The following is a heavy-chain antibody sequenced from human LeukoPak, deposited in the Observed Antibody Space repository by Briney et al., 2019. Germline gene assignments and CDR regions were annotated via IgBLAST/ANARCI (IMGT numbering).Heavy chain of an antibody. Sequence: SETLSLTCTVSGGSISSGSYYWSWIRQPAGKGLEWIGRIYTSGSTNYNPSLKSRVTISVDTSKNQFSLKLSSVTAADTAVYYCARDLWFGEYFWFDPWGQGTLVTVSS. CDR2: IYTSGST. D-gene: IGHD3-10*01. CDR1: GGSISSGSYY. V-gene: IGHV4-61*02. J-gene: IGHJ5*02. CDR3: ARDLWFGEYFWFDP.